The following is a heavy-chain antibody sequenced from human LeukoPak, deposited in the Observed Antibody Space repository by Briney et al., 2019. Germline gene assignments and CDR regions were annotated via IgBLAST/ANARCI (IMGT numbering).Heavy chain of an antibody. V-gene: IGHV3-21*01. CDR2: ISRGSGDI. Sequence: GGSLRLSCAASGFILSTYNMNWVRQAPGKGLEWVSAISRGSGDIFYADSVRGRFTISRDISRNSLYLQMNSLRAEDTAVYYCARDVLVSGSYFYWGQGTLVTVSS. CDR3: ARDVLVSGSYFY. J-gene: IGHJ4*02. CDR1: GFILSTYN. D-gene: IGHD3-10*01.